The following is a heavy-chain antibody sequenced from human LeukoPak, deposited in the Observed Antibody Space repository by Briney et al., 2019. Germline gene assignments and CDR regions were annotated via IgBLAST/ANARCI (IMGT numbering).Heavy chain of an antibody. D-gene: IGHD1-14*01. CDR3: AKAEPAGAFDI. Sequence: GRSLRLSCAASGFTFDDYAMHWVRQAPGKGLEWVSGISWNSGSIGYADSVKGRFTISRDNAKNSLYLQMNSLRAEDTALYYCAKAEPAGAFDIWGQGTMVTVSS. J-gene: IGHJ3*02. CDR1: GFTFDDYA. V-gene: IGHV3-9*01. CDR2: ISWNSGSI.